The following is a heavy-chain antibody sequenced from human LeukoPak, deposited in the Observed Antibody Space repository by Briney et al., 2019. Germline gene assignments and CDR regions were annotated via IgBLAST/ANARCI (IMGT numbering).Heavy chain of an antibody. J-gene: IGHJ4*02. D-gene: IGHD3-3*01. CDR1: GFTFSGYA. Sequence: GGSLRLSCAASGFTFSGYAMSWVRQAPGKGLEWVSSMSGSGGNTHYADSVKGRFTISRDNSKDTLYLEMHSLIREDTAVYYCARDLRGDYDFWSGRFPIDWGRGTLVTVPS. V-gene: IGHV3-23*01. CDR3: ARDLRGDYDFWSGRFPID. CDR2: MSGSGGNT.